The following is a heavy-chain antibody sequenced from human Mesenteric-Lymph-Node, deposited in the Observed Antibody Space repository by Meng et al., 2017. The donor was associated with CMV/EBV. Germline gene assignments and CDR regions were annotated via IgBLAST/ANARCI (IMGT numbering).Heavy chain of an antibody. J-gene: IGHJ3*02. CDR1: GYSFTNYW. D-gene: IGHD1-26*01. CDR3: ASGGSYQSEGGAFDI. V-gene: IGHV5-51*01. CDR2: IYPGDSDT. Sequence: GESLKISCKGSGYSFTNYWIGWVRQMPGKGLEWMGIIYPGDSDTRYSPSFQGQVTISADKSISTAYLQWSSLKASDTAMYYCASGGSYQSEGGAFDIWGQGTMVTVSS.